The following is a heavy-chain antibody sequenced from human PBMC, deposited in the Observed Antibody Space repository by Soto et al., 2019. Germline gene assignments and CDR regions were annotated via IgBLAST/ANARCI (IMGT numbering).Heavy chain of an antibody. J-gene: IGHJ3*02. Sequence: GGSLRLSCAASGFTFSSYAMSWVRQAPGKGLEWVSAISGSGGSTYYADSVKGRFTISRDNSKNTLYLQMNSLRAEDTAVYYCATDRVYDYIWGSPHYDAFDIWGQGTMVTVSS. V-gene: IGHV3-23*01. CDR2: ISGSGGST. CDR3: ATDRVYDYIWGSPHYDAFDI. CDR1: GFTFSSYA. D-gene: IGHD3-16*01.